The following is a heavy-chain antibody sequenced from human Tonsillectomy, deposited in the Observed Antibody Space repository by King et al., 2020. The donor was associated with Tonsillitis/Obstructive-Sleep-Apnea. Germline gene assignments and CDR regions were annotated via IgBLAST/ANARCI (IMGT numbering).Heavy chain of an antibody. J-gene: IGHJ6*03. Sequence: VQLVESGGGVVQPGRSLRLSCAASGFTFSSYAMHWVRQAPGKGLEWVAVISYDGSHKYYADSVKGRFTISRDNSKNTLYLQMDSLRAEDTAVYYCARDGGSKCYNLVSYSYYYMDVWGKGTTVTVSS. D-gene: IGHD5-24*01. CDR2: ISYDGSHK. V-gene: IGHV3-30*04. CDR1: GFTFSSYA. CDR3: ARDGGSKCYNLVSYSYYYMDV.